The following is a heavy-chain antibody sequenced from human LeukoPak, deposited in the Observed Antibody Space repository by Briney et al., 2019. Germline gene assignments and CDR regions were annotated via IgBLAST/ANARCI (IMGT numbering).Heavy chain of an antibody. D-gene: IGHD2-2*01. CDR2: INPNGGGT. CDR3: ARDRPSIEDVVVPAAIHY. Sequence: ASVKVSCEASGYTFTGYYMHWVRQAPGQGLEWMGWINPNGGGTNYAQKFQGRVTMTRDTSISTAYMELSRLRSDDTAVYYCARDRPSIEDVVVPAAIHYWGQGTLVTVSS. CDR1: GYTFTGYY. V-gene: IGHV1-2*02. J-gene: IGHJ4*02.